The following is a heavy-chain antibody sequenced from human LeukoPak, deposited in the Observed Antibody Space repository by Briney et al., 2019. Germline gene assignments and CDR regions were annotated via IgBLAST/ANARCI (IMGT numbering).Heavy chain of an antibody. CDR2: IRYDGSSK. V-gene: IGHV3-30*02. J-gene: IGHJ3*01. CDR3: AKPRDGYKFDAFDP. CDR1: GFAFSSYA. Sequence: GGSLRLSCATSGFAFSSYAMHWVRQAPGKGLECVAIIRYDGSSKLYVDSVKGRFTISRDNTKSTLYMEMSSLRVDDTAVYYCAKPRDGYKFDAFDPWGQGTTVTVSS. D-gene: IGHD5-24*01.